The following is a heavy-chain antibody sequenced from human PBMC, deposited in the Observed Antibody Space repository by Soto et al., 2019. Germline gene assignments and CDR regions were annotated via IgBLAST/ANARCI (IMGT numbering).Heavy chain of an antibody. D-gene: IGHD3-22*01. V-gene: IGHV3-30-3*01. CDR3: ARAINYYDSSGYYVVGLEP. J-gene: IGHJ5*02. Sequence: QVQLVESGGGVVQPGRSLRLSCAASGFTFSSFAMHWVRQAPGKGLEWVAVVSYDGSNEYYADSVKGRFTISRDNTKNTVYLQMNSLRAEDTAVYFCARAINYYDSSGYYVVGLEPWGKGNLVGVSS. CDR1: GFTFSSFA. CDR2: VSYDGSNE.